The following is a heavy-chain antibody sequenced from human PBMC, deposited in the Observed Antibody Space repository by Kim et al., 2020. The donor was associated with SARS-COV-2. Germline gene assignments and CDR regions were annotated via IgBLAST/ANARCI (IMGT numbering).Heavy chain of an antibody. J-gene: IGHJ6*02. V-gene: IGHV3-23*01. CDR3: AKEGDSGMYSHGMDL. Sequence: DSVKGRFTISRDNSKSTLYLQMNSLRGEDTAVYYCAKEGDSGMYSHGMDLWGHGTTVTVSS. D-gene: IGHD2-21*02.